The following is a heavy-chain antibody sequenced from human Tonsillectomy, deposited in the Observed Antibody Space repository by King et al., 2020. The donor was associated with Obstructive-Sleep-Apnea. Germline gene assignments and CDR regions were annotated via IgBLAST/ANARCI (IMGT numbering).Heavy chain of an antibody. D-gene: IGHD3-22*01. CDR3: AKAGGGDSSGYYFTFDS. V-gene: IGHV3-43D*03. CDR1: GFTFDDYG. CDR2: ISWDGSHT. J-gene: IGHJ4*02. Sequence: VQLVESGGVVVQPGGSLRLSCAGSGFTFDDYGMHWVRQAPGKGLEWVSLISWDGSHTYYGDSVKGRFTISRDNSKPSLFLQMKSLRPEDTALYYCAKAGGGDSSGYYFTFDSWGQGTLVTVSS.